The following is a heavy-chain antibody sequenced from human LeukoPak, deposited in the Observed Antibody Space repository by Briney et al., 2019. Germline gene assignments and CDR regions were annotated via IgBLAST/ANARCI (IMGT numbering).Heavy chain of an antibody. CDR2: ISSSSSYI. V-gene: IGHV3-21*01. CDR1: GFTFSSYS. CDR3: ARFVDSSGYYYVDY. J-gene: IGHJ4*02. D-gene: IGHD3-22*01. Sequence: GGSLRLSCAASGFTFSSYSMNWVRQAPGKGLEWVSSISSSSSYIYYADSVKGRFTISRDNAKNSLYLQMNSLRAEDTAVYYCARFVDSSGYYYVDYWGQGTLVTVSS.